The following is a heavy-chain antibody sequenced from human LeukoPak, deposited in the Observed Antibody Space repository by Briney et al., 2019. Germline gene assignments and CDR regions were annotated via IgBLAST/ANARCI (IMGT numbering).Heavy chain of an antibody. CDR3: ARASNDFWSGYYTFHFDY. CDR1: GYTFTGYY. Sequence: VSVKVSCKASGYTFTGYYMHWVRQAPGQGLEWMGWINPNSGGTNYAQKFQGRVTMTRDTSISTAYMELSRLRSDDTAVYYCARASNDFWSGYYTFHFDYWGQGTLVTVSS. J-gene: IGHJ4*02. V-gene: IGHV1-2*02. CDR2: INPNSGGT. D-gene: IGHD3-3*01.